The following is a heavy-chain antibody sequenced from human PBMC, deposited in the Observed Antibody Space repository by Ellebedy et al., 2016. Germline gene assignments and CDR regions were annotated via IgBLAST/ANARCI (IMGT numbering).Heavy chain of an antibody. V-gene: IGHV4-34*01. D-gene: IGHD3-10*01. J-gene: IGHJ6*02. CDR1: GGSFSGYY. Sequence: SETLSLXCAVYGGSFSGYYWSWIRQPPGKGLEWIGEINHSGSTNYNPSLKSRVTISVDTSKNQFSLKLSSVTAADTAVYYCARGRFGAGGMDVWGQGTTVIVSS. CDR2: INHSGST. CDR3: ARGRFGAGGMDV.